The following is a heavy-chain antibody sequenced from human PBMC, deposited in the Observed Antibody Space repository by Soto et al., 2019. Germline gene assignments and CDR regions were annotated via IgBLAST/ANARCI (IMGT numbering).Heavy chain of an antibody. CDR3: AKNPFPPPGGPDAFYI. D-gene: IGHD3-10*01. CDR1: GFTFSSYA. CDR2: ISGSGGST. J-gene: IGHJ3*02. V-gene: IGHV3-23*01. Sequence: PGGSLRLSCAASGFTFSSYAMSWVRQAPGKGLEWVSAISGSGGSTYYADSVKGRFTISRDNSKNTLYLQMNSLRAEDTAVYYCAKNPFPPPGGPDAFYIWGQGTMVTVSS.